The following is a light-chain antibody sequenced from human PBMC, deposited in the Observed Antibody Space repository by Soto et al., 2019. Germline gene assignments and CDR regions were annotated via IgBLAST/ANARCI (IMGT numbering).Light chain of an antibody. CDR2: GAS. CDR1: QSISTY. Sequence: DIQMTQSQTSLSASIGDRVTITCRASQSISTYLSWYLVKPGEAPKLLIYGASTLRTGVPSRFSGSGSGTDFTLTISSLKPEDFATYDGQQRFNITVTFGQGTRLEIK. CDR3: QQRFNITVT. J-gene: IGKJ5*01. V-gene: IGKV1-39*01.